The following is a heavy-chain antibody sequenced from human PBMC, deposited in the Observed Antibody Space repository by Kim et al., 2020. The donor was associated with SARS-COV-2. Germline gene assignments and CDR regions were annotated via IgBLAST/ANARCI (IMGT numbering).Heavy chain of an antibody. J-gene: IGHJ6*02. CDR3: AKGQSGYNYGMDV. V-gene: IGHV3-23*01. Sequence: YYACSVKGRFTTSRDTSKNTLNLQMNGRRAEDTAVYYCAKGQSGYNYGMDVWGHGTTVTVSS. D-gene: IGHD3-3*01.